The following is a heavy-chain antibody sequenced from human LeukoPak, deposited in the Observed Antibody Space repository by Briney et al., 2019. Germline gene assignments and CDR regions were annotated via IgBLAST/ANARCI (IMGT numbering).Heavy chain of an antibody. CDR2: ISGSGDRT. V-gene: IGHV3-23*01. CDR1: GFTFSSSA. D-gene: IGHD3-10*01. CDR3: AKGYYGSGSYGWFDY. J-gene: IGHJ4*02. Sequence: GGSLRLSCAASGFTFSSSAMSWVRQAPGKGLEWVSTISGSGDRTYYADSVKGRSTISRDNSKNTPFLHMNSLRAEDTAVYSCAKGYYGSGSYGWFDYWGQGTLVTVSS.